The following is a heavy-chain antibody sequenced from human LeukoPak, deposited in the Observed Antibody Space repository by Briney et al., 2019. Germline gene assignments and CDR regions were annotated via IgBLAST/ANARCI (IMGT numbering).Heavy chain of an antibody. Sequence: PGGSLRLSCTGYQLIFSKYGLNWVRQSPGKGLEWISSITRSGSNIDYADSVRGRFTISRDNAKNSLFLHMNSLRVEDTAVYYCARLTIYDDTDYWGQGTLVTVSS. CDR1: QLIFSKYG. V-gene: IGHV3-48*03. CDR2: ITRSGSNI. J-gene: IGHJ4*02. CDR3: ARLTIYDDTDY. D-gene: IGHD3-3*01.